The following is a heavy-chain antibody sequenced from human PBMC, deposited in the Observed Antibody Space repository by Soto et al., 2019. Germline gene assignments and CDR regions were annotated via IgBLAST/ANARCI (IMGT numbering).Heavy chain of an antibody. J-gene: IGHJ5*02. CDR1: GYTFTIYG. Sequence: ASVKVSCKASGYTFTIYGINWVRQAPGQGLEWMGWISPDNGNTNYAQKLQGRVTVTTDKSTSTAYMELSSLRSGDTAVYYCATRYGSGSYYRGHNWFDPWGQGTLVTVSS. CDR2: ISPDNGNT. CDR3: ATRYGSGSYYRGHNWFDP. V-gene: IGHV1-18*01. D-gene: IGHD3-10*01.